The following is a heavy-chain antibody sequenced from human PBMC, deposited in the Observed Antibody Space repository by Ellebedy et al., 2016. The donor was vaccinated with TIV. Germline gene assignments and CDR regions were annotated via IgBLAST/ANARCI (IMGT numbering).Heavy chain of an antibody. CDR2: IIQDGSEK. CDR1: GFTFSSYW. V-gene: IGHV3-7*01. Sequence: GESLKISCAASGFTFSSYWMTWVRQAPGKGLEWLANIIQDGSEKYYVDSVKGRFTISRDNAKNSLYLQINSLRAEDTAVYYCAREGSGWNHLDYWGQGTLVTVSS. CDR3: AREGSGWNHLDY. D-gene: IGHD6-19*01. J-gene: IGHJ4*02.